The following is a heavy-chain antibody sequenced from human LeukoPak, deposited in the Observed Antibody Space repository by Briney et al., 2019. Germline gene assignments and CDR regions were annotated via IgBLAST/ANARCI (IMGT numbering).Heavy chain of an antibody. Sequence: SETLSLTCTVSGGSISSSSYYWGWIRQPPGKGLEWIGSIYYSGSTNYNPSLKSRVTISVDTSKNQFSLKLSSVTAADTAVYYCAKAIAAAGTSRPNWFDPWGQGTLVTVSS. D-gene: IGHD6-13*01. V-gene: IGHV4-39*07. CDR3: AKAIAAAGTSRPNWFDP. CDR1: GGSISSSSYY. J-gene: IGHJ5*02. CDR2: IYYSGST.